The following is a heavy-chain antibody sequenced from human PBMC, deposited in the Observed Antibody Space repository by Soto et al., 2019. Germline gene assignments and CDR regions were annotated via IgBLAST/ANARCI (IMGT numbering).Heavy chain of an antibody. D-gene: IGHD6-19*01. CDR3: ARGLSSGWFDY. V-gene: IGHV3-21*01. Sequence: EVQLVESGGGLVKPGGSLRVSCAASGFTFSNYSMNWVRQAPGKGLEWVSSISSTSKYIYYADSVKGRFTISRDNAKKSLYLQMNSLSAEDTAVYYCARGLSSGWFDYWGQGILVTVSA. J-gene: IGHJ5*01. CDR1: GFTFSNYS. CDR2: ISSTSKYI.